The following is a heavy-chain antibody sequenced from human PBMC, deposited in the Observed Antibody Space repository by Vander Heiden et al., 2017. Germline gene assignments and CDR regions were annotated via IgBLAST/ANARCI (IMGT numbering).Heavy chain of an antibody. D-gene: IGHD4-4*01. CDR1: GGSISSSSYY. CDR2: IYYSGST. CDR3: ARLTNDYSNYVPFWYYYYGMDV. Sequence: QLQLQESGPGLVKPSETLSLTCTVSGGSISSSSYYWGWIRQPPGKGLEWIGSIYYSGSTYYNPSLKSRVTISVDTSKNQFSLKLSSVTAADTAVYYCARLTNDYSNYVPFWYYYYGMDVWGQGTTVTVSS. V-gene: IGHV4-39*01. J-gene: IGHJ6*02.